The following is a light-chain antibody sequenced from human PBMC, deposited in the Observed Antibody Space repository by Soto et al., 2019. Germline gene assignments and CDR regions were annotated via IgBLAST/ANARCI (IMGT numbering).Light chain of an antibody. CDR1: QSVSNNY. CDR2: GAS. J-gene: IGKJ1*01. V-gene: IGKV3-20*01. Sequence: IVLTHSPGTLSLSPGEIATLSCRASQSVSNNYLAWYQQKPGQAPRLLIYGASNRATGIPDRFSGSGSGTDFTLTISRLEPEDFAVYYCQQYGSSPWTFGQGTKVDIK. CDR3: QQYGSSPWT.